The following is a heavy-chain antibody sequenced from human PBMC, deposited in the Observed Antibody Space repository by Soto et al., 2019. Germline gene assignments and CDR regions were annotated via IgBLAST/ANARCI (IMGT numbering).Heavy chain of an antibody. Sequence: PGGSLRLSCAASGFTFSSYAMSWVRQAPGKGLEWVSAISGSGGSTYYADSVKGRFTISRDNSKNTLYLQMNSLRAEDTAVYYCAKDKVDGIKRPYYGMDVWGQGTTVTVSS. CDR3: AKDKVDGIKRPYYGMDV. CDR2: ISGSGGST. V-gene: IGHV3-23*01. J-gene: IGHJ6*02. D-gene: IGHD6-19*01. CDR1: GFTFSSYA.